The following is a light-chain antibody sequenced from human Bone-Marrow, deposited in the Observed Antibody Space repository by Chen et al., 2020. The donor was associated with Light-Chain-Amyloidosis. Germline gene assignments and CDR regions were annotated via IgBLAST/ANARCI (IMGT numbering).Light chain of an antibody. CDR1: QSISRY. CDR2: AAS. CDR3: QQSFTTPA. V-gene: IGKV1-39*01. J-gene: IGKJ4*01. Sequence: DIQMTQSPSSLSASVGDRVTITCRASQSISRYLNWYQQKPGKAPKLLISAASTLHSGVPSRFSSSGYGTDFTLTISSLQPEDFATYYCQQSFTTPAFGGGTKMEI.